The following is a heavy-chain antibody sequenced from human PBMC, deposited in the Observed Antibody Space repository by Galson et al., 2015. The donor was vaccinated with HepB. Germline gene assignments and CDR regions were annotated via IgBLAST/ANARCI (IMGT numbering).Heavy chain of an antibody. CDR2: INSDGTYI. CDR3: ARTRGAAAGSFDY. CDR1: GFTFSNFW. Sequence: SLRLSCAASGFTFSNFWMHWVRQAPGKGLVWVSRINSDGTYITYADSVKGRFTISRDNAKNTLYLQMNSPRAEDTALYYCARTRGAAAGSFDYWGQGSLVTVSS. D-gene: IGHD6-13*01. V-gene: IGHV3-74*01. J-gene: IGHJ4*02.